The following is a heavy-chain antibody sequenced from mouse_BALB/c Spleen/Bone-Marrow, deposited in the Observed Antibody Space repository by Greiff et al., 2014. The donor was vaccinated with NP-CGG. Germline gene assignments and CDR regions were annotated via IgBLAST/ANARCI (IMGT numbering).Heavy chain of an antibody. V-gene: IGHV1-87*01. D-gene: IGHD2-4*01. CDR3: ASYYDYDGRGY. J-gene: IGHJ2*01. Sequence: QVQLQQPGAELARPGASVKLSCKASGYTFTSYWMQWVKQRPGQGLEWIGAIYPGDGDTRHTQKFKGKATLTADKSSSTAYMQLSSLASEDSAVYYCASYYDYDGRGYWGQGTTLTVSS. CDR2: IYPGDGDT. CDR1: GYTFTSYW.